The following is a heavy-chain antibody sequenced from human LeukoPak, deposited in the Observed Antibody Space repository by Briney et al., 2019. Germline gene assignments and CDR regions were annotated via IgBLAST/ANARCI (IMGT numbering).Heavy chain of an antibody. J-gene: IGHJ4*02. V-gene: IGHV1-69*13. CDR3: ARNCGGDCYASFDY. CDR2: IIPIFGTA. D-gene: IGHD2-21*02. Sequence: SVKVSCKASGGTFSSYAISWVRQAPGQGLEWMGGIIPIFGTANYAQKFQGRVTITADESTSTAYMELSSLRSEDTAVYYCARNCGGDCYASFDYWGQGTLVTVSS. CDR1: GGTFSSYA.